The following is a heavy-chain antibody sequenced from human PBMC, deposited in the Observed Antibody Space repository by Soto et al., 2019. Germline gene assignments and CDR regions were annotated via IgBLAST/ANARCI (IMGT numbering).Heavy chain of an antibody. J-gene: IGHJ3*02. CDR2: FYPGDSTS. D-gene: IGHD2-2*03. CDR3: ARIIGYCRNNDCSWTFDI. V-gene: IGHV5-51*01. CDR1: GYSFISYW. Sequence: PGESLKISCKTSGYSFISYWVAWVGQKPGKGLEWMGTFYPGDSTSTYSPSFQGQVTIPVDKSISTAYLHLSSLKASDTAMYYCARIIGYCRNNDCSWTFDIWGQGTTVTVS.